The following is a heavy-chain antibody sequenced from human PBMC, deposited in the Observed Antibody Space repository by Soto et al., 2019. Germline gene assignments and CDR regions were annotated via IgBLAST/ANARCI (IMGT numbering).Heavy chain of an antibody. Sequence: PGGSLRLSCAASGFTFSTYAIHWVRQAPGEGLEWVAVISYDGSNKYYADSVKGRFTISRDNSKNTLYLQMNSLRAEDTAVYYCATDYYESSGYSLDYWGQGTLVTVSS. J-gene: IGHJ4*02. V-gene: IGHV3-30-3*01. D-gene: IGHD3-22*01. CDR3: ATDYYESSGYSLDY. CDR2: ISYDGSNK. CDR1: GFTFSTYA.